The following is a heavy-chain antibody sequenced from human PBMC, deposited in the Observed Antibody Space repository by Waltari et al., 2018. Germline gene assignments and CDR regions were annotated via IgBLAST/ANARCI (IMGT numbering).Heavy chain of an antibody. D-gene: IGHD3-10*01. CDR2: IYSGGST. CDR1: GFTVSSNY. Sequence: EVQLVEPGGGLIQPGGSLRLSCAASGFTVSSNYMSWVRQAPGKGLEWVSVIYSGGSTYYADSVKGRFTISRDNSKNTLYLQMNSLRAEDTAVYYCARDYVLLWFGNYYYYGMDVWGQGTTVTVSS. CDR3: ARDYVLLWFGNYYYYGMDV. J-gene: IGHJ6*02. V-gene: IGHV3-53*01.